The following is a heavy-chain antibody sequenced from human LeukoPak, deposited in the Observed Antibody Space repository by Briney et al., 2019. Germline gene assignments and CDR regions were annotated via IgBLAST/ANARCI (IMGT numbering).Heavy chain of an antibody. CDR1: GYHFTSYY. CDR2: INPDNSSR. D-gene: IGHD5-24*01. J-gene: IGHJ3*01. CDR3: ARAEITSDGYNSAFDV. Sequence: ASVRVSCKVSGYHFTSYYIHWVRQAPGQGLEWVGIINPDNSSRHYAQQFQGRVTMTSDMSTSTVYMELGGPRSEDTAVYYCARAEITSDGYNSAFDVWGQGTMVTVSS. V-gene: IGHV1-46*01.